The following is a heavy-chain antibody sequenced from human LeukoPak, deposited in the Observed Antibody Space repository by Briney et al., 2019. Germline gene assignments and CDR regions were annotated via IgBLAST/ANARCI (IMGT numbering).Heavy chain of an antibody. J-gene: IGHJ4*02. D-gene: IGHD2-2*01. Sequence: ASVKVSCKASGYXFTTYYVHWVRQAPGQGLEWMGYMRPASGDSNFAHKFQDRVTMTRDTSITTAYLELSRLTSDDTAVYFCSTEDKYCTTTTCADYWGQGTLVTVSS. CDR2: MRPASGDS. V-gene: IGHV1-2*02. CDR3: STEDKYCTTTTCADY. CDR1: GYXFTTYY.